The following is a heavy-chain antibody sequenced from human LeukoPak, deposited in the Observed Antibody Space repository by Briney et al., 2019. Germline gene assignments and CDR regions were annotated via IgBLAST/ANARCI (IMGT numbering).Heavy chain of an antibody. CDR2: IYSGGST. CDR1: GFTVSSNY. V-gene: IGHV3-53*01. Sequence: GGSLRLSCAASGFTVSSNYMSWVRQAPGKGLEWVSVIYSGGSTYYADSVKGRFTISRDNSKNTLYLQMNSLRAEDTAVYYCARVGDSSGSLFDYWGQGTLVTVSS. D-gene: IGHD6-19*01. J-gene: IGHJ4*02. CDR3: ARVGDSSGSLFDY.